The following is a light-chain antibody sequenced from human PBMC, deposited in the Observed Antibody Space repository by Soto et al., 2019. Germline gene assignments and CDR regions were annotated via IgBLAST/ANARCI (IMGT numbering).Light chain of an antibody. CDR1: QSISNW. J-gene: IGKJ1*01. V-gene: IGKV1-5*03. CDR3: QQYNTYSRT. CDR2: KAS. Sequence: DIQMTQSPSTLSASVGDRVTITCRASQSISNWLAWYQQRPGKAPKLLIYKASSLEGGVPSRFSGSGSGTEFTLTISSLQPDDFATYYCQQYNTYSRTFSQGTKVEIK.